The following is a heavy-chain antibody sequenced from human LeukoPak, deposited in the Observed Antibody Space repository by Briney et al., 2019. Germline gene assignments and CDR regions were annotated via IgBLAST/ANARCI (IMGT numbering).Heavy chain of an antibody. V-gene: IGHV4-59*01. CDR3: ARVYCGGDCFDY. J-gene: IGHJ4*02. CDR2: IYYSGST. CDR1: GGSISSYY. Sequence: NPSETLSLTCTVSGGSISSYYWSWIRQPPGKGLEWIGYIYYSGSTNYNPSLKSRVTISVDTSKNQFSLRLSSVTAADTAVYYCARVYCGGDCFDYWGQGTLVTVSS. D-gene: IGHD2-21*01.